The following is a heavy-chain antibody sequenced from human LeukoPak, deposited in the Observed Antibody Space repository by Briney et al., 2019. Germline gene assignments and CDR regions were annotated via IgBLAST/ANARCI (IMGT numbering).Heavy chain of an antibody. Sequence: PGGSLRLSCVASRFIFSDHYMTWIRQAPGKGLEWVSDITSGRTMYYADSVKGRFTISRDNAKKSLYLQMNSLRVEDTAVYYCARSRYIAFVIWGQGTMVTVSS. D-gene: IGHD1-14*01. CDR3: ARSRYIAFVI. CDR1: RFIFSDHY. J-gene: IGHJ3*02. CDR2: ITSGRTM. V-gene: IGHV3-11*04.